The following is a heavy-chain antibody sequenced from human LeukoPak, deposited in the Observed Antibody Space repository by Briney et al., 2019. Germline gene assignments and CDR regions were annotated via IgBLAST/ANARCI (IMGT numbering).Heavy chain of an antibody. J-gene: IGHJ4*02. CDR1: GFTFSSHW. CDR3: ARHPGGNSPYYFDY. CDR2: INSDGSIT. D-gene: IGHD4-23*01. Sequence: GGSLRLSCAASGFTFSSHWMHWVRQAPGEGLVWVSRINSDGSITTYADSVKGRFTISRDNAKNTLYLQVNSLRAEDTAIYYCARHPGGNSPYYFDYWGQGTLVTVSS. V-gene: IGHV3-74*01.